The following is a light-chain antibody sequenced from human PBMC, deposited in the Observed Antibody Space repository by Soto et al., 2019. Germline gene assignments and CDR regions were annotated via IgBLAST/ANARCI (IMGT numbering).Light chain of an antibody. Sequence: ENVLTQSPGTLSLSPGERATLSCRASQNVKTNTLTWYQKTPGRAPRLLIYGTTNRATGIPDRFSGSGSGTDFTLIISRLETEDFAVYYCQQFDSPPQTFGQGTKLEIK. CDR1: QNVKTNT. CDR2: GTT. J-gene: IGKJ2*01. V-gene: IGKV3-20*01. CDR3: QQFDSPPQT.